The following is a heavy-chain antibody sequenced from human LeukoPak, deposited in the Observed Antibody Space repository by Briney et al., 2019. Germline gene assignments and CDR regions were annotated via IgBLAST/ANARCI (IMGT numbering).Heavy chain of an antibody. D-gene: IGHD2-15*01. CDR1: GYTFTGYY. V-gene: IGHV1-2*02. CDR3: ARDKTVAASRRWFDP. CDR2: INPNSGGT. Sequence: ASVKVSCKASGYTFTGYYMHWVRQAPGQGLEWMGWINPNSGGTNYAQKFQGRVTMTRDTSISTACMELSRLRSDDTAVYYCARDKTVAASRRWFDPWGQGTLVTVSS. J-gene: IGHJ5*02.